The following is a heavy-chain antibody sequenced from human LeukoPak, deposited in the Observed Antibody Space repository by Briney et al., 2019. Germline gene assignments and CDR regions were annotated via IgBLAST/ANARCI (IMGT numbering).Heavy chain of an antibody. J-gene: IGHJ4*02. D-gene: IGHD2-15*01. CDR1: GGSISSYY. V-gene: IGHV4-59*01. Sequence: SETLSLTCTVSGGSISSYYWSWIRQPPGQGLEWTGYIHYSGSTNYNPSLKSRVTISVDTSKNQFSLKLSSVTAADTAVYYCARRYCSGGSCYSALDYWGQGTLVTVSS. CDR3: ARRYCSGGSCYSALDY. CDR2: IHYSGST.